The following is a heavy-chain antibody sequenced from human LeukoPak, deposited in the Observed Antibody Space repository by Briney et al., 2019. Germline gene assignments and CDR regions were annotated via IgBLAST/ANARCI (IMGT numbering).Heavy chain of an antibody. V-gene: IGHV1-69*01. J-gene: IGHJ3*02. D-gene: IGHD2-2*01. CDR2: NIPIFGTA. CDR3: ARYCSSTSCPHGAFDI. Sequence: ASVKVSCKASGGTXSSYAISGVRQAPGQGLEWMGGNIPIFGTANYAQKFQGRVTITADESTSTAYMELSSLRSEDTAVYYCARYCSSTSCPHGAFDIWGQGTMVTVSS. CDR1: GGTXSSYA.